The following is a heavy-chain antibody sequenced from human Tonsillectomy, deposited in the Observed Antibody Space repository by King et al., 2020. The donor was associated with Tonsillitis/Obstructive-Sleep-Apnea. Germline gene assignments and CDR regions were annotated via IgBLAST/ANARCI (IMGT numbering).Heavy chain of an antibody. CDR2: IKSKTDGGTT. CDR1: GFSFSIAW. CDR3: TTQLARVGGTAGFDN. Sequence: EVQLVESGGGLVKPGESLRVSCAASGFSFSIAWMSWVRQAPGKGLEWVGRIKSKTDGGTTDYAAPVKGRFTISRDDSKNTLYLQMNSLKTEDQAIYYCTTQLARVGGTAGFDNWGQGTPVTVSS. V-gene: IGHV3-15*01. J-gene: IGHJ4*02. D-gene: IGHD1-26*01.